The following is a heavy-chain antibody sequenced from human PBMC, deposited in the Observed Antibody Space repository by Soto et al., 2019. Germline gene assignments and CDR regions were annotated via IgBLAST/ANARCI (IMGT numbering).Heavy chain of an antibody. J-gene: IGHJ4*02. Sequence: GGSLRLSCEASGFTFSGSAMHWVRQASGKGLEWIGRIRSKGNSYATAYAASVKGRFSISRDESKNTAYLQMNSLKTEDTAVYYRTRHSPDDMIRKWGQGTQVTVSS. CDR3: TRHSPDDMIRK. V-gene: IGHV3-73*01. CDR1: GFTFSGSA. D-gene: IGHD3-22*01. CDR2: IRSKGNSYAT.